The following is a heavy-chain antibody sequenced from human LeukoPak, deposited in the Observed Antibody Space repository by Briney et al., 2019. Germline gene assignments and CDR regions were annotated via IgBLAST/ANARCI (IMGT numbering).Heavy chain of an antibody. CDR1: GFTFRNHG. Sequence: GGSLRLSCAASGFTFRNHGMHWVRQAPGKGLEWVAVIWYDGSNKYYADSVKGRFTFSRDNTKNTLSLQMDSLRAEDTALYYCARDRGSYYIDFWGQGTPVTVSS. CDR2: IWYDGSNK. CDR3: ARDRGSYYIDF. D-gene: IGHD1-1*01. V-gene: IGHV3-33*01. J-gene: IGHJ4*02.